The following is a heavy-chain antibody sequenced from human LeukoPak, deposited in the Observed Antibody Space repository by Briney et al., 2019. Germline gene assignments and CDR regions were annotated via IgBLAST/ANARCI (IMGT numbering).Heavy chain of an antibody. Sequence: GGSLSLSCAASGFTFSDYYMSWIRQAPGKGLGGVSYISSSGSTIYYADSVKGRFTISRDNAKNSLYLQMNSLRAEDAAVYYCARASSPILYSYGDFDYWGQGTLVTVSS. CDR1: GFTFSDYY. J-gene: IGHJ4*02. CDR2: ISSSGSTI. D-gene: IGHD5-18*01. CDR3: ARASSPILYSYGDFDY. V-gene: IGHV3-11*04.